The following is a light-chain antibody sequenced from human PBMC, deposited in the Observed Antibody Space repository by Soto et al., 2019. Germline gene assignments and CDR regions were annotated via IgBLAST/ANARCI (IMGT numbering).Light chain of an antibody. CDR3: QQYGSSPPRLI. V-gene: IGKV3-20*01. CDR2: GAS. Sequence: PGARATLSCRASQSVSSSYLAWYQQKPGQAPRLLIYGASSRATGIPDRFSGSGSGTDFTLTISRLEPEDFAVYYCQQYGSSPPRLIFGGGTKVEIK. CDR1: QSVSSSY. J-gene: IGKJ4*01.